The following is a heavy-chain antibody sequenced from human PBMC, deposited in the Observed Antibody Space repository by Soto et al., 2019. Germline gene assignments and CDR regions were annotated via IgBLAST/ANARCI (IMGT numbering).Heavy chain of an antibody. D-gene: IGHD6-25*01. CDR1: GYTFTHYY. Sequence: QVQLVQSGAEVKKPGASVKLSCRTSGYTFTHYYIHWVRQAPGQGLEGLAIINPASGSTNYAQDLLGRVTLTMDTSTTTVYMELSGLRAEDTAIFYCARDLAAGDHWGQGTLVTVSS. CDR3: ARDLAAGDH. CDR2: INPASGST. V-gene: IGHV1-46*01. J-gene: IGHJ4*02.